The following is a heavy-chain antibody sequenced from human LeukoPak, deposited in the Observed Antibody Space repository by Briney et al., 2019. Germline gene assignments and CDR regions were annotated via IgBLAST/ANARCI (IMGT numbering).Heavy chain of an antibody. V-gene: IGHV1-69*13. J-gene: IGHJ4*02. CDR2: IIPISGTA. CDR1: GGTFSSYA. CDR3: ARDPGSGSYMGFDY. Sequence: GASVKVSCKASGGTFSSYAISWVRQAPGQGLEWMGGIIPISGTANYAQKFQGRVTITADESTSTAYMELSSLRSEDTAVYYCARDPGSGSYMGFDYWGQGTLVTVSS. D-gene: IGHD3-10*01.